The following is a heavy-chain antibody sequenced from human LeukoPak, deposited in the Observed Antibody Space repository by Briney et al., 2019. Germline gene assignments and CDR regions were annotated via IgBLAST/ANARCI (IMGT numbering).Heavy chain of an antibody. Sequence: GGSLRLSCAASGFTFNSYAMSWVRQAPGKGLEWVSAISGSGGSTYYADSVKGRFTISRDNSKNTLYLQMNSLRAEDTAVYYCAKYSPRLRLGELSFGPPDYWGQGTLVTVSS. CDR1: GFTFNSYA. D-gene: IGHD3-16*02. CDR2: ISGSGGST. J-gene: IGHJ4*02. CDR3: AKYSPRLRLGELSFGPPDY. V-gene: IGHV3-23*01.